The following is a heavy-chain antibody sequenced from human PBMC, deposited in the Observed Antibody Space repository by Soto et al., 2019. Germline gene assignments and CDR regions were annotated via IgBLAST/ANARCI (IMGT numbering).Heavy chain of an antibody. D-gene: IGHD6-13*01. J-gene: IGHJ6*02. Sequence: ASVKVSCKASGYTFTGYYMHWVRQAPGQGLEWMGWINPNSGGTNYAQKFQGWVTMTRDTSISTAYMELSRLRSDATAVYYCARDTIAAAVQGHYYGMDVWGQGTTVTVSS. V-gene: IGHV1-2*04. CDR1: GYTFTGYY. CDR3: ARDTIAAAVQGHYYGMDV. CDR2: INPNSGGT.